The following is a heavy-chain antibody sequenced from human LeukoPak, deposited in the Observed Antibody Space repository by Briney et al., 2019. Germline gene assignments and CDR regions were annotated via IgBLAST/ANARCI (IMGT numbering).Heavy chain of an antibody. D-gene: IGHD2-21*02. CDR3: AKVPRDCFAEYFQH. V-gene: IGHV3-23*01. J-gene: IGHJ1*01. CDR2: IRDSGDST. Sequence: GGSLRLSCAASGFTFSNFAMGWVRQAPGKGLEWVSGIRDSGDSTYSADSVKGRFTISRDNSKNTLYLQMNTLRAEDTAVYYCAKVPRDCFAEYFQHWGQGTLVTVSS. CDR1: GFTFSNFA.